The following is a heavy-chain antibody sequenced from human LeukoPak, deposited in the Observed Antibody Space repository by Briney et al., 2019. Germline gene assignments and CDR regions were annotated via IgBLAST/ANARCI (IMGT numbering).Heavy chain of an antibody. CDR3: ARVSAEYFQH. CDR2: IIPILGIA. Sequence: SVKVSCKASGGTFSSYAISWVRQAPGQGLEWMGRIIPILGIANYAQKFQGRVTITADKSTSTACMELSSLRSEDTAVYYCARVSAEYFQHWGQGTLVTVSS. J-gene: IGHJ1*01. CDR1: GGTFSSYA. V-gene: IGHV1-69*04.